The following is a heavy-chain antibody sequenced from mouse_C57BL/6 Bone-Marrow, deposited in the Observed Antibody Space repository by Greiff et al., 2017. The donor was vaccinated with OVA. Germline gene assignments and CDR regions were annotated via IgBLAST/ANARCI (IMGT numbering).Heavy chain of an antibody. J-gene: IGHJ1*03. CDR1: GYTFTSYG. D-gene: IGHD1-1*01. V-gene: IGHV1-81*01. CDR3: ARGDYYGRGV. Sequence: QVQLQQSGAELARPGASVKLSCKASGYTFTSYGISWVKQRTGQGLEWIGEIYPRSGNTYYNEKFKGKATLTADKSSSTAYMELRSLTSEDSAVYFCARGDYYGRGVWGTGTTVTVSS. CDR2: IYPRSGNT.